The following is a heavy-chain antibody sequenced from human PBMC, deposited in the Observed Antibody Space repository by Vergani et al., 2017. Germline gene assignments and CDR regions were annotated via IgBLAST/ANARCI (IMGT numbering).Heavy chain of an antibody. CDR1: GFTFGDYA. V-gene: IGHV3-49*03. D-gene: IGHD3-22*01. J-gene: IGHJ4*02. Sequence: EVQLVESGGGLVQPGRSLRLSCTASGFTFGDYAMSWFRQAPGKGLEWVGFIRSKAYGGTTEYAASVKGRFTISRDDSKSIAYLQMNSLKTEDTAVYYCTSYYYDSSGYYSVDYWGQGTLVTVSS. CDR3: TSYYYDSSGYYSVDY. CDR2: IRSKAYGGTT.